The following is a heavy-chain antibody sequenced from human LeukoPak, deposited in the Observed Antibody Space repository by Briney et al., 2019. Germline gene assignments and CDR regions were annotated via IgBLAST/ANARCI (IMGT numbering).Heavy chain of an antibody. J-gene: IGHJ4*02. CDR1: GGSISSGGYY. V-gene: IGHV4-31*03. Sequence: TSQTLSLTCTVSGGSISSGGYYWSWIRQHPGKGLEWIGYIYYSGSTYYNPSLKSRVTISVDTSKNQFSLKLSSVTAADTAVYYCANSGSYSAPPIDYWGQGTLVTVSS. CDR3: ANSGSYSAPPIDY. D-gene: IGHD1-26*01. CDR2: IYYSGST.